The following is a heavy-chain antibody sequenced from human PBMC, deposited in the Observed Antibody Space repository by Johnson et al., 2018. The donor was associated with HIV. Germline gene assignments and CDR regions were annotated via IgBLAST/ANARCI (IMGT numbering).Heavy chain of an antibody. J-gene: IGHJ3*02. CDR3: ARDYGRGSRSGNWQQLATDAFDI. Sequence: QMLLVESGGDVVQPGRSLRLSCAASGFTFSTYTMHWVRQAPGKGLEWVAVISFDENNKVYADSVKGRFTISRDNSKNTLFLHMNSLRTEDTAIYYCARDYGRGSRSGNWQQLATDAFDIGGQGTLVTVAA. CDR2: ISFDENNK. V-gene: IGHV3-30-3*01. CDR1: GFTFSTYT. D-gene: IGHD6-13*01.